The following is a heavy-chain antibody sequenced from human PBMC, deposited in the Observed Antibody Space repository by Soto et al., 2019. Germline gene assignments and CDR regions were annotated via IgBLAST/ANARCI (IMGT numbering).Heavy chain of an antibody. D-gene: IGHD3-22*01. V-gene: IGHV4-31*03. CDR3: ALYDSSGSRGFQH. Sequence: QVQLQESGPGLVKPSQTLSLTCTVSGGSISSGGYYWSWIRQHPGKGLEWIGYIYYSGSTYYNPSLTSRVTISVDTSKTQFSLKLSSVTAADTAVYYCALYDSSGSRGFQHWGQGTLVTVSS. CDR2: IYYSGST. J-gene: IGHJ1*01. CDR1: GGSISSGGYY.